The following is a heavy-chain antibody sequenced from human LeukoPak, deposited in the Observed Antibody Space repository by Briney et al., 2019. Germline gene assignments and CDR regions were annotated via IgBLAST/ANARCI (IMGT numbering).Heavy chain of an antibody. CDR3: ARDLRSQGSGSPEGFDY. CDR2: INSDGGRT. V-gene: IGHV3-74*01. Sequence: PGGSLRLSCAASGFTFGGYWMHWVRQAPGKGLVWVSRINSDGGRTIYADSVKGRFTISRDNSKNTLYLQMNSLRAEDTAVYYCARDLRSQGSGSPEGFDYWGQGTLVTVSS. J-gene: IGHJ4*02. D-gene: IGHD3-10*01. CDR1: GFTFGGYW.